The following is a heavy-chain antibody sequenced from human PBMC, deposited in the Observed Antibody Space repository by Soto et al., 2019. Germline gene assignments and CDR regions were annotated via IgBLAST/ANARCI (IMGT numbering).Heavy chain of an antibody. CDR2: ISYDGSKK. Sequence: PGGSLRLSCAASGFTFSSFAMHWVRQAPGKGLEWVAVISYDGSKKYYADSVKGRFTISRDNSKNTLYLQMNSLRAEDTAVYYCARGYYDSSGYYLYIDDWGQGTLVTVSS. CDR3: ARGYYDSSGYYLYIDD. CDR1: GFTFSSFA. D-gene: IGHD3-22*01. V-gene: IGHV3-30-3*01. J-gene: IGHJ4*02.